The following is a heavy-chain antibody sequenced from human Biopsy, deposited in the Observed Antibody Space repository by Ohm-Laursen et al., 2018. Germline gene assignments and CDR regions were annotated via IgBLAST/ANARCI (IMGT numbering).Heavy chain of an antibody. V-gene: IGHV4-59*07. CDR1: GGSISSDY. CDR2: IYYSGST. CDR3: ARATNSSGWPYYDFYGMDV. D-gene: IGHD6-19*01. Sequence: SDTLSLTCTVSGGSISSDYWSWIRQTPGKGLEWIGYIYYSGSTNYNPSLKSRVTISVDTSKNQFSLRLNSVTAADTAVYYCARATNSSGWPYYDFYGMDVWGQGTMVTVSS. J-gene: IGHJ6*02.